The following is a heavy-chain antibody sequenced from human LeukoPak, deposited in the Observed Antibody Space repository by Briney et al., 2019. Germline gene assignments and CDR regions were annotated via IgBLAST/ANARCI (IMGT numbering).Heavy chain of an antibody. J-gene: IGHJ3*02. CDR2: IIPIFSPP. CDR3: AREAEGDGYNLNAFDI. Sequence: GSSVKVSCKASGGTFSRDAISWVRQAPGQGLEWMGGIIPIFSPPNYAQKFQGRVTLTTDESTSTAYMEPSSLRSEDTAVYYCAREAEGDGYNLNAFDIWGQGTMVTVSS. CDR1: GGTFSRDA. V-gene: IGHV1-69*05. D-gene: IGHD5-24*01.